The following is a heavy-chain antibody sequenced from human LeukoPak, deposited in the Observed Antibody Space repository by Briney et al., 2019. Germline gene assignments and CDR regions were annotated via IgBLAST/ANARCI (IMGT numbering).Heavy chain of an antibody. Sequence: SGGSLRLSCAASGFTFDDYAMHWVRQAPGKGLEWVSLISWDGGSTYYADSVKGRFTISRDNSKNSLYLQMNSLRAEDTALYYCAKDSSGRDPDAFDIWGQGTMVTVSS. CDR3: AKDSSGRDPDAFDI. CDR1: GFTFDDYA. CDR2: ISWDGGST. J-gene: IGHJ3*02. V-gene: IGHV3-43D*03. D-gene: IGHD6-6*01.